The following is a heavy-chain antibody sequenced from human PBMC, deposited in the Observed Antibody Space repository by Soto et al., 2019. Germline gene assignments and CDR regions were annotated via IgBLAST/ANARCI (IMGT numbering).Heavy chain of an antibody. D-gene: IGHD1-26*01. CDR2: ISYDGSNK. Sequence: PGGSLRLYCAASGFTFSSYAMHWVRQAPGKGLEWVAVISYDGSNKYYADSVKGRFTISRDNSKNTLYLQMNSLRAEDTAVYYCARDVESGSSQYYYYYYGMDVWGQGTTVTVSS. J-gene: IGHJ6*02. V-gene: IGHV3-30-3*01. CDR1: GFTFSSYA. CDR3: ARDVESGSSQYYYYYYGMDV.